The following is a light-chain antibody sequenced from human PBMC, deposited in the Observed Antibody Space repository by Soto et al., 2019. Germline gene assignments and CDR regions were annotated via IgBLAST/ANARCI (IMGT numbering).Light chain of an antibody. V-gene: IGLV2-14*01. Sequence: QSALTQPASVSGSPGQSITISCTGTSSDIGGYNYVSWYQQYPGKAPKLIIYGVTNRPSGVSNRFSGSKTGNTASLTISGLQAEDEAYYYCFSHKRGDSHVFGTGTKVTVL. J-gene: IGLJ1*01. CDR1: SSDIGGYNY. CDR3: FSHKRGDSHV. CDR2: GVT.